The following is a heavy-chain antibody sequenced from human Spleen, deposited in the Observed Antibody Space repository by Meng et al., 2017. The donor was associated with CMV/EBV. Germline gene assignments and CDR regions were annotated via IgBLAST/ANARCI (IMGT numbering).Heavy chain of an antibody. CDR2: ISYDGSSE. D-gene: IGHD3-3*01. J-gene: IGHJ4*02. CDR3: AKGPSVFWSGFPDTYYFEF. Sequence: GESLKISCAASGYIFSNYAMHWVRQAPGKGLEWVAVISYDGSSEYYIESVKGRFTISRDNSKNTLYLQMNSLRPEDTAVYYCAKGPSVFWSGFPDTYYFEFWGQGTLVTVS. V-gene: IGHV3-30-3*01. CDR1: GYIFSNYA.